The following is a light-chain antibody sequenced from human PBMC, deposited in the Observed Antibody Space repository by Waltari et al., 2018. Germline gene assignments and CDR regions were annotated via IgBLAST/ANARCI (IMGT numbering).Light chain of an antibody. Sequence: QSALTQPASVSGSPGQSITISCTGTSSDVGGYNYVSWYQQHPGKAPKLMIYDVRKRPCGVSNRLSGSKSGNTAALAISGLQAEDEADYYCSSYTSSSTWVFGGGTKLTVL. V-gene: IGLV2-14*01. CDR3: SSYTSSSTWV. CDR2: DVR. J-gene: IGLJ3*02. CDR1: SSDVGGYNY.